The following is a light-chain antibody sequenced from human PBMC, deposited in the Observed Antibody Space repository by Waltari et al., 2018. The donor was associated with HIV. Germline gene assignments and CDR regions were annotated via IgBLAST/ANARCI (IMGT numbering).Light chain of an antibody. J-gene: IGLJ2*01. CDR2: RND. Sequence: QPMLTQPPSASGTPGQRVSITCSGGSSNLGQNFVYCFQQPPGTAPNLLIDRNDQRPSGVPDRFSGSKSGTSASLAISVLRPEDEADYYCAAWDATLRGLFGGGTKLTVL. CDR3: AAWDATLRGL. V-gene: IGLV1-47*01. CDR1: SSNLGQNF.